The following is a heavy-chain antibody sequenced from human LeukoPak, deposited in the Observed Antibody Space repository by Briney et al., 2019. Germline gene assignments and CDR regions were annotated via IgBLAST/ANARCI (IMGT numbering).Heavy chain of an antibody. J-gene: IGHJ6*03. Sequence: SETLSLTCAVYGGSFSGYYWSWIRQPPGKGLEWIGEINHSGSTNYNPSLKSRVTISVDTSKNQFSLKLSSVTAADTAVYYCARGKKGSPIGYYYYYYMDVWGKGTTVTVPS. V-gene: IGHV4-34*01. CDR1: GGSFSGYY. D-gene: IGHD3-10*01. CDR2: INHSGST. CDR3: ARGKKGSPIGYYYYYYMDV.